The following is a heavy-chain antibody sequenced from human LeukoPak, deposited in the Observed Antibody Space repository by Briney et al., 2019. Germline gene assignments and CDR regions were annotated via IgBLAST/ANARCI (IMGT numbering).Heavy chain of an antibody. V-gene: IGHV3-30*18. CDR2: ISYDGSDE. CDR3: AKETYYYDSRWGPFDY. D-gene: IGHD3-22*01. CDR1: GFTFSTFG. J-gene: IGHJ4*02. Sequence: GGSLRLSCAASGFTFSTFGMHWVRQAPGKGLEWVAVISYDGSDEYYADSVKGRFTLSRDNSKNTLYLQMSSLRAEDTAVYYCAKETYYYDSRWGPFDYWGQGTLVTVSS.